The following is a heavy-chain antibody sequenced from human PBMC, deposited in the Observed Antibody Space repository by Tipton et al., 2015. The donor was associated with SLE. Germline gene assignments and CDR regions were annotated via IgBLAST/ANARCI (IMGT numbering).Heavy chain of an antibody. CDR2: IYTRT. J-gene: IGHJ6*03. Sequence: GSLRLSCAVSEITVSTNYMSWVRQAPGKGLEWVSIIYTRTYYADSVRGRFTISRDDSKNTVFLQMNSLRAEDTAVYYCARDFPPITMIGYYYYMDVWGKGTTVTVSS. CDR3: ARDFPPITMIGYYYYMDV. V-gene: IGHV3-66*01. CDR1: EITVSTNY. D-gene: IGHD3-22*01.